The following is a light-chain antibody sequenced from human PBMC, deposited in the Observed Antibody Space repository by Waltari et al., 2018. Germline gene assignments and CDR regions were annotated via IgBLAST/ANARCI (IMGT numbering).Light chain of an antibody. Sequence: EIVLTQSPGTLSLSPGESATLSCRARQSVSRALAWYQQKPGQAPRLLIYAASSRATGIPDRFSGSGSGTDFSLTISRLEPEDFAVYYCQHYVRLPVTFGQGTKVEIK. J-gene: IGKJ1*01. CDR3: QHYVRLPVT. CDR2: AAS. V-gene: IGKV3-20*01. CDR1: QSVSRA.